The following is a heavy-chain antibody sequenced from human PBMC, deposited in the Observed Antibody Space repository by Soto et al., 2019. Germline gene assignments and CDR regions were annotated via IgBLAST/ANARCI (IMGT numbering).Heavy chain of an antibody. CDR1: GFTVSSNY. D-gene: IGHD1-1*01. CDR2: IYSGGST. V-gene: IGHV3-53*04. J-gene: IGHJ4*02. CDR3: ARMPGPMAVSYFDY. Sequence: EVQLVESGGGLVQPGGSLRLSCAASGFTVSSNYMSWVRQAPGKGLEWVSVIYSGGSTYYADSVKGRFTISRHNSKNTRYRQMNSLRAEDTDVYYCARMPGPMAVSYFDYWGQGTLVTVSS.